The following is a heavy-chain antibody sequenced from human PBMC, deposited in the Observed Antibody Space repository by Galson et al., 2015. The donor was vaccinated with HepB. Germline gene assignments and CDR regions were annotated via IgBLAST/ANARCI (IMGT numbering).Heavy chain of an antibody. CDR1: GYSFTNYW. V-gene: IGHV5-51*01. J-gene: IGHJ4*02. CDR3: VRQYPYRVRGGTKYSFNY. Sequence: QSGAEVKKTGESLKISCKGSGYSFTNYWIGWVRQMPGKGLEWMGIISPGDSETRYSPSLQGQVTMSADKSISTASLQWSSLKASDTAIYYCVRQYPYRVRGGTKYSFNYWGQGTLVTVSS. CDR2: ISPGDSET. D-gene: IGHD3-10*01.